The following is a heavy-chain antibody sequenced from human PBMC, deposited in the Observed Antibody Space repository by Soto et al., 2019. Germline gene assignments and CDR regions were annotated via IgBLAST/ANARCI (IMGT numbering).Heavy chain of an antibody. Sequence: PGGSLRLSCAASGFTFSNYNMNWVRQAPGKGLEWVSYISSSTSTIYYADSVKGRLTISRDNAKNSLYLQMNSLRAEDTAVYYCARDVQYCSSTSCSLLFDYWGQGTLVTVSS. D-gene: IGHD2-2*01. V-gene: IGHV3-48*01. J-gene: IGHJ4*02. CDR2: ISSSTSTI. CDR1: GFTFSNYN. CDR3: ARDVQYCSSTSCSLLFDY.